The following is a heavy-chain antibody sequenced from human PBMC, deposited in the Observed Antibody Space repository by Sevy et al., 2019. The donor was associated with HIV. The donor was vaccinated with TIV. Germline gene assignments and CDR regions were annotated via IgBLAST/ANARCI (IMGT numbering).Heavy chain of an antibody. D-gene: IGHD6-13*01. CDR1: GFTFGDYC. J-gene: IGHJ4*02. Sequence: GGSLRLSCTASGFTFGDYCMSWVRQAPGKGLEWVAFLKSDVYGGTVDHAASVRGRFVISRDASKTIAYLQMNDLKTEDKGVYYCTRWKAAQSIFDYWGQGALVTVSS. V-gene: IGHV3-49*04. CDR3: TRWKAAQSIFDY. CDR2: LKSDVYGGTV.